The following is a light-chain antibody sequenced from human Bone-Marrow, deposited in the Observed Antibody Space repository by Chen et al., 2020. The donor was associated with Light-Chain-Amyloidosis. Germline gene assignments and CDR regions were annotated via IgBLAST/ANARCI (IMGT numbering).Light chain of an antibody. Sequence: SCVLTHPPSVSVAPGQTATMACGGNNIGSTSVHWYQQTPGQAPLLVVYDASDRPSGIPERLSGSNSGNTATLTISRVEAGDEADYYCQVWDRSSDRPVFGGGTKLTVL. J-gene: IGLJ3*02. V-gene: IGLV3-21*02. CDR2: DAS. CDR3: QVWDRSSDRPV. CDR1: NIGSTS.